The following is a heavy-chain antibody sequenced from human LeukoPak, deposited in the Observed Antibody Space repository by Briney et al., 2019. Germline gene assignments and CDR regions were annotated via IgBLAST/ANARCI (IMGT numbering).Heavy chain of an antibody. CDR1: GVTFSSYG. CDR2: ISYDGSNK. J-gene: IGHJ4*02. Sequence: GGSLRLSCAAPGVTFSSYGMHWVRQAPGKGLEWVAVISYDGSNKYYADSVKGRFTISRDNSKNTLYLQMNSLRAEDTAVYYCAKDHTFRQYSSSWYDYWGQGTLVTVSS. D-gene: IGHD6-13*01. CDR3: AKDHTFRQYSSSWYDY. V-gene: IGHV3-30*18.